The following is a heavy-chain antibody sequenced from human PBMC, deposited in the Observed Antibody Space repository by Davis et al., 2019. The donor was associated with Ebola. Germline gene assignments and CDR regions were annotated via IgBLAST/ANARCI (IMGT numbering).Heavy chain of an antibody. CDR2: INTDGRRT. D-gene: IGHD5-12*01. CDR3: TRVPRDRYGYEGDY. CDR1: GFAFESYW. Sequence: GESLKISCAASGFAFESYWMQWVRQPPGKGLEWVSHINTDGRRTNYADLVRGRFTISRVNAENTLYLQLNGLRVEDTAVYYCTRVPRDRYGYEGDYWGQGTLVTVSS. V-gene: IGHV3-74*01. J-gene: IGHJ4*02.